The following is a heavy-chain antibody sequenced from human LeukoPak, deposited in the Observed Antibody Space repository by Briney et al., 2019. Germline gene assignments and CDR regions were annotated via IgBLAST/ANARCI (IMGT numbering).Heavy chain of an antibody. Sequence: GGSLRLSCAASGFTFSSYAMHWVRQAPGKGLEWVAVISYDGSNKYYADSVKGRFTISRDNSKNTLYLQMNSLRAEDTAGYYCARDRLITYYYDSSGYYPGYWGQGTLVTVSS. J-gene: IGHJ4*02. CDR1: GFTFSSYA. D-gene: IGHD3-22*01. CDR2: ISYDGSNK. CDR3: ARDRLITYYYDSSGYYPGY. V-gene: IGHV3-30*04.